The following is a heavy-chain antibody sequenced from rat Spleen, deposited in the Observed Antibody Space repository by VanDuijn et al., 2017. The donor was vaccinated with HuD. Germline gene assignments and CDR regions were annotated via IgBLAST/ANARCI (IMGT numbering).Heavy chain of an antibody. CDR1: GFSLTSYH. D-gene: IGHD5-1*01. CDR2: MWSDGDT. Sequence: QVQLKESGPGLVQPSQTLSLTCTVSGFSLTSYHVHWVRQPPGKGLEWMGVMWSDGDTSYNSALKSRLSISRDTSKSQVFLKMSSLQSEDTTAYYCARAPGNGYVMDAWGQGTSVTVSS. V-gene: IGHV2-32*01. J-gene: IGHJ4*01. CDR3: ARAPGNGYVMDA.